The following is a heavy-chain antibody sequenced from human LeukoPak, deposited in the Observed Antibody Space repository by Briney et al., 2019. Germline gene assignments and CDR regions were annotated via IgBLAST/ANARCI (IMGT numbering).Heavy chain of an antibody. V-gene: IGHV3-23*01. J-gene: IGHJ3*02. CDR3: ANDSRAVAGTGAFGAFDI. Sequence: PGGSLRLSCAASGFTFSSYAMSWVRQAPGKGLEWVSAISGSGSSTYYADSVKGRFTISRDNSKNTLYLQMNSLRAEDTAVHYCANDSRAVAGTGAFGAFDIWGQGTMVTVSS. CDR2: ISGSGSST. CDR1: GFTFSSYA. D-gene: IGHD6-19*01.